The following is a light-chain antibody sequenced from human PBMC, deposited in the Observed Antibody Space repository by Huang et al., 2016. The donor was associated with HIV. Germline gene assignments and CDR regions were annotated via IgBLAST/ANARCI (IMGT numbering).Light chain of an antibody. J-gene: IGKJ4*01. Sequence: GDRVTITCRASQSISSWLAWYQQKPGKAPKLLIYKASNLESGVPSRLSGSGSGTEFTLTISSLQPDDFATYYCQQYNSYPLTFGGGTKVQIK. V-gene: IGKV1-5*03. CDR1: QSISSW. CDR3: QQYNSYPLT. CDR2: KAS.